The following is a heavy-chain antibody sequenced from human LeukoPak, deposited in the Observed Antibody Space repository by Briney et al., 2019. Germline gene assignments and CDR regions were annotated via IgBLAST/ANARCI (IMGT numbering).Heavy chain of an antibody. V-gene: IGHV3-11*04. D-gene: IGHD4-17*01. CDR3: AREGALTVTKDAFDI. J-gene: IGHJ3*02. CDR1: GFTFSDYY. Sequence: KPGGSLRLSCAVSGFTFSDYYMSWIRQAPGKGLEWVSYISSSGSTIYYADSVKGRFTISRDNAKNSLYLQMNSLRAEDTAVYFCAREGALTVTKDAFDIWGQGTMVTVSS. CDR2: ISSSGSTI.